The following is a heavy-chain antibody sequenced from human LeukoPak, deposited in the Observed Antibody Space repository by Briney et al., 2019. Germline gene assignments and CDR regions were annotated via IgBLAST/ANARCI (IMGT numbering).Heavy chain of an antibody. Sequence: SETLSLTCTVSGVSISSGNSYWGWIRQPPGKGLEWIGSIYYSGSTYHNPSLKSRVTISVDTSKNQFSLKLSSVTAADTAVYYCARHHSSGWYRQGAAFDIWGQGTMVTVSS. D-gene: IGHD6-19*01. V-gene: IGHV4-39*07. CDR2: IYYSGST. CDR3: ARHHSSGWYRQGAAFDI. CDR1: GVSISSGNSY. J-gene: IGHJ3*02.